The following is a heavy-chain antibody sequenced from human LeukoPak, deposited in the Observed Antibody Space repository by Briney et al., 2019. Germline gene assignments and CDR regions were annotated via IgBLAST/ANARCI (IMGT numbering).Heavy chain of an antibody. CDR2: IDPSDSYT. Sequence: GESLRISCKGPGYSFTSYWISWVRQMPGKGLEWMGRIDPSDSYTNYSPSFQGHVTISADKSISTAYLQWSSLKASDTAMYYCARAEYNWNDGGYYYYGMDVWGQGTTVTVSS. J-gene: IGHJ6*02. D-gene: IGHD1-20*01. CDR1: GYSFTSYW. CDR3: ARAEYNWNDGGYYYYGMDV. V-gene: IGHV5-10-1*01.